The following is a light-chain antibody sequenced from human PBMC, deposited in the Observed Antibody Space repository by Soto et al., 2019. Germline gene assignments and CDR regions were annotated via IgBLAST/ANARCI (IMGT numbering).Light chain of an antibody. CDR2: DVN. CDR3: CSFAGTYTHYV. CDR1: SSDVGGYNY. Sequence: QSALTQPRSVSGSPGQSVTVSCTGTSSDVGGYNYVSWYQQYPGKAPKLMIYDVNKRPSGVPDRFSGSKSGNTASLTISGLQAEDEADYYCCSFAGTYTHYVFGTGTKVTVL. J-gene: IGLJ1*01. V-gene: IGLV2-11*01.